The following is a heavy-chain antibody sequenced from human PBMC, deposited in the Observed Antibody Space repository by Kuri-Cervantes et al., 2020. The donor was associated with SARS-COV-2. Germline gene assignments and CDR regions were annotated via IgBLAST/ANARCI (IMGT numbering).Heavy chain of an antibody. CDR3: AHRPGFSSSGYFDY. J-gene: IGHJ4*02. Sequence: SGPTLVKPTETLTLTCTVSGFSLSNARMGVSWIRQPPGKALEWLAHIFSNDEKSYSTSLKSRFTISKDTSKSQVVLTMTNMDPVDTATYYCAHRPGFSSSGYFDYWGQGTLVTVSS. CDR1: GFSLSNARMG. CDR2: IFSNDEK. V-gene: IGHV2-26*01. D-gene: IGHD6-6*01.